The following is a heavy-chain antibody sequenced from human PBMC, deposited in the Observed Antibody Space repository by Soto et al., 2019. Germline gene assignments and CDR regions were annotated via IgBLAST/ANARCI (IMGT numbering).Heavy chain of an antibody. J-gene: IGHJ6*02. CDR2: ISYDGSNK. V-gene: IGHV3-30*18. Sequence: GSLRLSFAASGFTFSSYGMHWVRHAPVKGLEWVAVISYDGSNKYYADSVKGRFTISRDNSKNTLYLQMNSLRAEDTAVYYCAKAKVGYCGGDCFYYYGMDVWGPGTTLTVYS. CDR3: AKAKVGYCGGDCFYYYGMDV. CDR1: GFTFSSYG. D-gene: IGHD2-21*02.